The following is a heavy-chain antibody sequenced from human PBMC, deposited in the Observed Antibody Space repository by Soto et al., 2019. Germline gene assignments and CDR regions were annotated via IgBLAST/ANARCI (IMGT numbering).Heavy chain of an antibody. J-gene: IGHJ5*02. CDR2: ISSSGTTI. D-gene: IGHD1-26*01. Sequence: GGSLRVSCAASGFRFSSYGMNWVRQSPGKGLEWVSYISSSGTTIYYADSVKGRFTISRDNAKNSLYLQMNSLRAEDTAVYYCARDGGGSYNWFDPWGQGTLVTVSS. V-gene: IGHV3-48*03. CDR3: ARDGGGSYNWFDP. CDR1: GFRFSSYG.